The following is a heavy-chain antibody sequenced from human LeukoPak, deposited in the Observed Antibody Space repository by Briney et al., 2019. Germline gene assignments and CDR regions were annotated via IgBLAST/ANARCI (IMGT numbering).Heavy chain of an antibody. D-gene: IGHD3-16*01. Sequence: SETLSLTCTASGGSICTYLCSWVRQPPGEGLEWIGYIYSSGGTKYNPSLKSRVTISVDTSKNQFSLNLYSVTPADTAVYYSVKSGGSTAVWGQGTTITVSS. CDR2: IYSSGGT. CDR3: VKSGGSTAV. CDR1: GGSICTYL. J-gene: IGHJ6*01. V-gene: IGHV4-59*01.